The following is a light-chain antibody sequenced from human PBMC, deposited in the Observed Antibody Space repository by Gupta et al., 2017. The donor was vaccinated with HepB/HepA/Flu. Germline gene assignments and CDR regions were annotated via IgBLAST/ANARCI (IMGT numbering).Light chain of an antibody. Sequence: QSAPTQPPSASGSPGQSVTISCTGTSSDIGAYNLVSWYQQHPGKAPKLIIYDVFQRPSGVPDRFSGSKSGNTASLTVSGLQAEDEADYYCFSYAGNDNWVFGGGTKV. CDR3: FSYAGNDNWV. CDR2: DVF. CDR1: SSDIGAYNL. V-gene: IGLV2-8*01. J-gene: IGLJ1*01.